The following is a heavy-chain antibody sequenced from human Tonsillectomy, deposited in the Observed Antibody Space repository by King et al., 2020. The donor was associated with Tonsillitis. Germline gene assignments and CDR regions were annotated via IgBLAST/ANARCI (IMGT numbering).Heavy chain of an antibody. Sequence: VQLVESGGGVVQPGRSLRLSCAASGFTFSSYAMHWVRQASGKGLEWVAAISYDGSNKYYADSVKGRFTISRDNSKNTLYLQMNSLRAEDTAVYYCARDENMVTTIFNYYYDYGMDVWGQGTTVTVSS. J-gene: IGHJ6*02. CDR2: ISYDGSNK. CDR3: ARDENMVTTIFNYYYDYGMDV. CDR1: GFTFSSYA. D-gene: IGHD3-9*01. V-gene: IGHV3-30-3*01.